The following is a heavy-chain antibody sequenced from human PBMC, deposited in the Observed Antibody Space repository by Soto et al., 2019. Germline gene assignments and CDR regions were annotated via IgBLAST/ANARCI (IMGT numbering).Heavy chain of an antibody. CDR2: ISYDGSNK. Sequence: TXGSLRLSCSASGFTFSSYAMHWVRQAPGKGPEWVAVISYDGSNKYYADSVKGRFTISRDNSKNTLYLQMNSLRAEDTAVYYCARALGVVIKPDYWGQGTLVTVSS. J-gene: IGHJ4*02. CDR1: GFTFSSYA. CDR3: ARALGVVIKPDY. D-gene: IGHD3-3*01. V-gene: IGHV3-30-3*01.